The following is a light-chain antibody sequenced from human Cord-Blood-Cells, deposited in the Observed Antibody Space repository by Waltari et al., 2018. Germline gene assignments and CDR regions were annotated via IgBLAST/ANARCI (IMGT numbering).Light chain of an antibody. Sequence: QSALTQPASVSGSPGQSIIISCTGASSDVGSYNLVSWYQQHPGKAPKLMIYEGSKRPSGFSNRFSGSKSGNTASLTISGLQAEDEADYYCCSYAGSSTFVVFGGGTKLTVL. V-gene: IGLV2-23*03. CDR1: SSDVGSYNL. CDR2: EGS. CDR3: CSYAGSSTFVV. J-gene: IGLJ2*01.